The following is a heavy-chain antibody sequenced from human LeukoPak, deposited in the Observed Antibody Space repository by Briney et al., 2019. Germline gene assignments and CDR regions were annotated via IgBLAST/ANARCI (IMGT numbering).Heavy chain of an antibody. CDR2: ISSSGSYI. CDR1: GFTFSSYE. J-gene: IGHJ6*02. Sequence: PGGSLRLSCAASGFTFSSYEMNWVRQAPGKGLEWVSYISSSGSYIYYADSVKGRFTISRDNAKNSLYLQMNSLRAEDTAVYYCARVLCDIVDCLYGMDVWGQGTTVTVSS. V-gene: IGHV3-48*03. CDR3: ARVLCDIVDCLYGMDV. D-gene: IGHD2-15*01.